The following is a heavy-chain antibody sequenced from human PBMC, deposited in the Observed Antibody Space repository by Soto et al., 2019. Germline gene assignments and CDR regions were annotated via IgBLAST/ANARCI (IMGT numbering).Heavy chain of an antibody. D-gene: IGHD2-15*01. J-gene: IGHJ3*01. Sequence: SETLSLTCAVYGGFLSESYWTWIRQPPWKGLEWIGSIYPSGTSYYNPSLTSRVTISVDTSKNQFSLTLSAVTAADTAVYYCAGRVVVAGSGWLSNASDVCGQGTRVTVSS. CDR3: AGRVVVAGSGWLSNASDV. CDR2: IYPSGTS. V-gene: IGHV4-34*01. CDR1: GGFLSESY.